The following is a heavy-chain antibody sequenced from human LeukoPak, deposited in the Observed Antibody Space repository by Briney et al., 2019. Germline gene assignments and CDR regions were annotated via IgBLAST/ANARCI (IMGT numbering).Heavy chain of an antibody. V-gene: IGHV1-2*02. CDR2: INPNSGGT. D-gene: IGHD6-13*01. Sequence: ASVKVSCKAPGYTFTGYYMHWVRQAPGQGLEWMGWINPNSGGTNYAQKFQGRVTMTRDTSISTAYMELSRLRSDDTAVYYCARDSLHYSSSWDDYWGQGTLVTVSS. CDR1: GYTFTGYY. CDR3: ARDSLHYSSSWDDY. J-gene: IGHJ4*02.